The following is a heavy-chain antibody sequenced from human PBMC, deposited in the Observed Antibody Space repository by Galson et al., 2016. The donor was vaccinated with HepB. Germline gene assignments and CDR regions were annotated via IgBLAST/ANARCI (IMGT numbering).Heavy chain of an antibody. CDR1: GYTFTNYG. CDR2: INPNSGGT. Sequence: SVKVSCKASGYTFTNYGITWVRQAPGQGLQWVGWINPNSGGTNYAQKFQGRVTMTRATSISTAYMELSRLRSDDTAVYFCARGDLNYYYALDVGPGDHGHRLL. D-gene: IGHD3-3*01. J-gene: IGHJ6*02. V-gene: IGHV1-2*02. CDR3: ARGDLNYYYALDV.